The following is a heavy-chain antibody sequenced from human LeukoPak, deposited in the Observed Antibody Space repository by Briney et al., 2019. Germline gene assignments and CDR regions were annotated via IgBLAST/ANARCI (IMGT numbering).Heavy chain of an antibody. CDR1: GFTFNTYA. CDR2: ISGSGGST. CDR3: AKSDSSGWYSSDY. D-gene: IGHD6-19*01. J-gene: IGHJ4*02. Sequence: PGGSLRLSCAASGFTFNTYAMMWLRQAPGKGLVWVSSISGSGGSTYYGVSVKARLTLPRHNSKHTLYLQINSLRAEDTAVYDCAKSDSSGWYSSDYWGPGTLVTVSS. V-gene: IGHV3-23*01.